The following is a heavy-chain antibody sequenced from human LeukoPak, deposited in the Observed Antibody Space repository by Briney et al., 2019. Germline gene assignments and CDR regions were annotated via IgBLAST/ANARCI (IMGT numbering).Heavy chain of an antibody. CDR1: GGTFSSYA. Sequence: SVKVSCKASGGTFSSYAISWVRQAPGQGLEWMGGIIPIFGTANYAQKFQGRVTITADESTSTAYMELSSLRSEDTAVYYCARDREKEVVAATRVDYYYYGMDVWGQGTTVTVSS. CDR2: IIPIFGTA. D-gene: IGHD2-15*01. CDR3: ARDREKEVVAATRVDYYYYGMDV. J-gene: IGHJ6*02. V-gene: IGHV1-69*13.